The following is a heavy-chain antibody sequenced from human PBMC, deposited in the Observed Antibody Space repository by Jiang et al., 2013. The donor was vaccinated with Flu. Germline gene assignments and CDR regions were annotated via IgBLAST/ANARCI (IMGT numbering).Heavy chain of an antibody. V-gene: IGHV4-4*07. CDR3: ARGNYYDSSGYYYVIGNGMDV. Sequence: LLKPSETLSLTCTVSGGSLSSFYWSWIRQPAGKGLEWIGRIYTSGSTNDRSSFKSRVTMAIDTSKNQFSLKLSSVTAADTAVYYCARGNYYDSSGYYYVIGNGMDVWGQGTTVTVSS. D-gene: IGHD3-22*01. J-gene: IGHJ6*02. CDR2: IYTSGST. CDR1: GGSLSSFY.